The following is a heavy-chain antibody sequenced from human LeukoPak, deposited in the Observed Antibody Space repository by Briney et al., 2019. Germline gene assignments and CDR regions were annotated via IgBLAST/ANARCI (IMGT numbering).Heavy chain of an antibody. CDR1: GFTFSGYA. V-gene: IGHV3-23*01. CDR2: ISGSGDST. D-gene: IGHD2-2*01. J-gene: IGHJ4*02. CDR3: ASSVVPVAINFDY. Sequence: GGSLRLSCAASGFTFSGYAMSWVRQAPGKGLEWVSAISGSGDSTYYADSVKGRFTISRDNSKNTLYLQMNSLRAEDTAVYYCASSVVPVAINFDYWGQGTLVTVSS.